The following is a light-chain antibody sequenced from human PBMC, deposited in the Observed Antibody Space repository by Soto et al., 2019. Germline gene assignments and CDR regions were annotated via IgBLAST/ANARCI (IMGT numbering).Light chain of an antibody. CDR3: QQLNTFPL. J-gene: IGKJ4*01. CDR2: PTS. Sequence: DIQLTQSPSSLSASVGDKVTISCRASQGINNYLAWYQQKPGQAPKLLIYPTSTLQSGVPSRFSGSGFGTEFTLTISSLQPEDSATYYCQQLNTFPLFGGGTKVEVK. V-gene: IGKV1-9*01. CDR1: QGINNY.